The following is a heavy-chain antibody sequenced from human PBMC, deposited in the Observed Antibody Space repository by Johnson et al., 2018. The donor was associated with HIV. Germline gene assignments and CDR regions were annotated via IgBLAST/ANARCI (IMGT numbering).Heavy chain of an antibody. CDR1: AFAFSSYA. V-gene: IGHV3-30*04. D-gene: IGHD2-21*01. CDR3: ARGGGCGGDCYSGFDAFDI. Sequence: QVQLVESGGGVVQPGKSLRLSCVASAFAFSSYAMHWVRQTPGKGLEWVAVISSDGSNNYFADSVKGRFIIPRDNSKNTLYLQMNSLTTEDTAAYYCARGGGCGGDCYSGFDAFDIWGQGTMVTVS. CDR2: ISSDGSNN. J-gene: IGHJ3*02.